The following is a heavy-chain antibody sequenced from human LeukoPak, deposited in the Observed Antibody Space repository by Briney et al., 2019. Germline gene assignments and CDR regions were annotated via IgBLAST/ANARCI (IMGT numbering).Heavy chain of an antibody. D-gene: IGHD1-1*01. V-gene: IGHV4-61*01. J-gene: IGHJ4*02. CDR3: ARATAGTGYFFDY. CDR2: MFHTWSI. Sequence: SETLSLTCTVSDGSLCRSNYFWRWIRKPPGKGLGCIAYMFHTWSINHNPSLRSQVTMSDDMSKNQFSLKRSSWTAADTAINYWARATAGTGYFFDYWGQGALVTVSS. CDR1: DGSLCRSNYF.